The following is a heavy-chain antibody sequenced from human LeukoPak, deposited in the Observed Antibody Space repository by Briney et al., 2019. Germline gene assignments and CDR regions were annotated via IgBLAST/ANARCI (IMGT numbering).Heavy chain of an antibody. D-gene: IGHD1-26*01. V-gene: IGHV5-51*01. CDR3: ARRGSYYWFDP. J-gene: IGHJ5*02. CDR1: GYSFTSYW. Sequence: PGESLKISCKGSGYSFTSYWIGWVRQMPGKGLEWMGIIYPGDSDTRYSPSFEGQVTISADTSISTVFLQWNSLKSSDTAMYYCARRGSYYWFDPWGQGTLVTVSS. CDR2: IYPGDSDT.